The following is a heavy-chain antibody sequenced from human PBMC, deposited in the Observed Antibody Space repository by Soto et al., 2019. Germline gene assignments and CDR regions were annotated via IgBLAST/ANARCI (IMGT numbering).Heavy chain of an antibody. CDR2: IYYSGST. CDR3: ASSGGGVIAAAGSISNWFDP. Sequence: QLQLQESGPGLVKPSETLSLTCTVSGGSISSSSYYWGWIRQPPGKGLEWIGSIYYSGSTYYNPSLKSRVTISVDTSKTQFSLKLSSVTAADTAVYYCASSGGGVIAAAGSISNWFDPWGQGTLVTVSS. D-gene: IGHD6-13*01. J-gene: IGHJ5*02. CDR1: GGSISSSSYY. V-gene: IGHV4-39*01.